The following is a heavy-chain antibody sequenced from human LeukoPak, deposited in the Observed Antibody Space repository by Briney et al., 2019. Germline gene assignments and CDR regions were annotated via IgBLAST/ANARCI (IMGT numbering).Heavy chain of an antibody. J-gene: IGHJ4*02. CDR2: IYWNDDK. D-gene: IGHD1-26*01. CDR1: GFSLSTSGVG. CDR3: AHIPAGLVGATVLFDY. Sequence: SGPTLVNPTQTLTLTCTFSGFSLSTSGVGVGWIRQPPGKALEWLALIYWNDDKRYSPSLKSRLTITKDTSKNQVVLTMTNMDPVDTATYYCAHIPAGLVGATVLFDYWGQGTLVTVSS. V-gene: IGHV2-5*01.